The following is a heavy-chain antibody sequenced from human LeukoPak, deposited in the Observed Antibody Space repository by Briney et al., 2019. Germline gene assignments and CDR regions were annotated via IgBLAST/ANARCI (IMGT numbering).Heavy chain of an antibody. Sequence: SETLSLTCTASGGSINSDYWSWIRQPPGKGLEWIGNVYHSGSTNYNPSVKSRVTISVDTSKNQFSLKLSSVTAADTAVYYCAREDSGYDYSPFDYWGQGILVTVSS. CDR2: VYHSGST. D-gene: IGHD5-12*01. J-gene: IGHJ4*02. CDR1: GGSINSDY. CDR3: AREDSGYDYSPFDY. V-gene: IGHV4-59*12.